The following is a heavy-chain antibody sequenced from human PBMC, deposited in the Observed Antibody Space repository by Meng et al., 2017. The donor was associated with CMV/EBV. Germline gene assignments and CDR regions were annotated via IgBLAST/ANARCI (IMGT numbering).Heavy chain of an antibody. V-gene: IGHV3-7*01. Sequence: GESLKISCAASGFTFSSNWMSWVRQAPGKGLEWVANIKQDGSEKYYVDSVKGRFTISRDNAKNSLYLQMNSLRAEDTAVYYCARGVKSGYSGYDLAVYYFDYWGQGTLVTVSS. J-gene: IGHJ4*02. CDR1: GFTFSSNW. CDR3: ARGVKSGYSGYDLAVYYFDY. CDR2: IKQDGSEK. D-gene: IGHD5-12*01.